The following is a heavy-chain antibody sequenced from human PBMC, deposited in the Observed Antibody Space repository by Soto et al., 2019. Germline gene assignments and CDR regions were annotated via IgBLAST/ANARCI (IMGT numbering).Heavy chain of an antibody. CDR3: ARGVNSSGWYGTGAFDI. J-gene: IGHJ3*02. Sequence: QVQLVHSGAEVKKPGSSVKVSCKASGGTFSSYTISWVRQAPGQGLEWMGRIIPILGIANYAQKLQGRVTITADKSTSTAYMELSSLRAEDTAVYYCARGVNSSGWYGTGAFDIWGQGTMVTVSS. CDR2: IIPILGIA. D-gene: IGHD6-19*01. V-gene: IGHV1-69*02. CDR1: GGTFSSYT.